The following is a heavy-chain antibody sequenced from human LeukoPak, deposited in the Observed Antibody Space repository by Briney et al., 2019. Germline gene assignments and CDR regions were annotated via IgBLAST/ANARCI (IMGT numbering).Heavy chain of an antibody. J-gene: IGHJ4*02. CDR1: GFIFKKYW. D-gene: IGHD5-24*01. Sequence: GESLRLSCAASGFIFKKYWMNWVRQVPGKGLECLANIKEDGSETYYVDSVKGRFTISRDNPKNLLFLQINSLRVEDTAVYYCARETPRRGETRDGYRWGQGTVVTVSS. CDR2: IKEDGSET. CDR3: ARETPRRGETRDGYR. V-gene: IGHV3-7*01.